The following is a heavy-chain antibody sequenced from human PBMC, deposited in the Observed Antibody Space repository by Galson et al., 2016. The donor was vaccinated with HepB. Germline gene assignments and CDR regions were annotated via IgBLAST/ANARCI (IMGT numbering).Heavy chain of an antibody. CDR1: GFTFSSFA. CDR2: VSGTGGTT. CDR3: AKQKSLVERPRGLRKSYYFDY. D-gene: IGHD2-15*01. J-gene: IGHJ4*02. V-gene: IGHV3-23*01. Sequence: SLRLSCAASGFTFSSFAMSWVRQAPGKGLEWVSAVSGTGGTTYYADSVKGRFTISRDNSRNTLYLQMNSLRAGDTAIYYCAKQKSLVERPRGLRKSYYFDYWGQGTRV.